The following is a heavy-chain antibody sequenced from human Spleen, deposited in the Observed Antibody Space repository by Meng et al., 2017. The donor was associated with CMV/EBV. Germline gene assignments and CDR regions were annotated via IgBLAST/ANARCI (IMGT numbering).Heavy chain of an antibody. D-gene: IGHD4-11*01. Sequence: GGSLRLSCAASGFTISTYSMNWVRQAPGKGLEWVSSISDRSSYIYYTDSVRGRFTISRDNAKNSLYLQMNSLRAEDTAVYYCATSLTTVSPGDYWGQGTLVTVSS. CDR1: GFTISTYS. CDR3: ATSLTTVSPGDY. V-gene: IGHV3-21*01. CDR2: ISDRSSYI. J-gene: IGHJ4*02.